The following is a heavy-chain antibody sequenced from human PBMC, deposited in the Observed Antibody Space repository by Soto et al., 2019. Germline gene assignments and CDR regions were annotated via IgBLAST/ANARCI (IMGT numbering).Heavy chain of an antibody. CDR3: AASRGTGTIPFY. J-gene: IGHJ4*02. V-gene: IGHV1-46*01. CDR1: GYTFTSYY. D-gene: IGHD1-7*01. Sequence: ASVKVSCKASGYTFTSYYMHWVRQAPGQGLEWMGIINPSDGSTSYAQKFQGRVTMTTDTSTSTAYMELRSLRSDDTAVYYCAASRGTGTIPFYWGQGTLVTVSS. CDR2: INPSDGST.